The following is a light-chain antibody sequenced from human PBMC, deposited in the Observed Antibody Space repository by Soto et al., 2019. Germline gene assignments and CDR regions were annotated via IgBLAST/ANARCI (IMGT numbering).Light chain of an antibody. J-gene: IGLJ2*01. Sequence: QSALTQPRSVSGSPGQSVTISCTGTSSDVGGDNYVSWYQQQPVKAPKLIIYDVSKRPSGVPDRFSGSKSGTTASLTISGLEDEDDDDYYSCSSAVSYSEVFGRGTKLTVL. CDR1: SSDVGGDNY. V-gene: IGLV2-11*01. CDR3: CSSAVSYSEV. CDR2: DVS.